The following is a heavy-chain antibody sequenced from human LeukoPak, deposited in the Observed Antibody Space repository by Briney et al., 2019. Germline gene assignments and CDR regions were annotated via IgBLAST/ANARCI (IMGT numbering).Heavy chain of an antibody. CDR1: GYTFTSYD. Sequence: ASVTVSCKASGYTFTSYDINWVRQAAGQGLEWMGWMNPNSGNTGYAQKFQGRVTMTRNTSISTAYMELSSLRSEDTAVYYCARVGLRYCSSTSCRDFDYWGQGTLVTVSS. CDR3: ARVGLRYCSSTSCRDFDY. J-gene: IGHJ4*02. D-gene: IGHD2-2*01. CDR2: MNPNSGNT. V-gene: IGHV1-8*01.